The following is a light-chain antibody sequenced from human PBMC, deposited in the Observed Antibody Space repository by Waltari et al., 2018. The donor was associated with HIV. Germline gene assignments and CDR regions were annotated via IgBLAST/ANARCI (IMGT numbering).Light chain of an antibody. J-gene: IGLJ3*02. CDR1: SSSLGVYNY. CDR3: SSYAGSNSWV. CDR2: EVN. Sequence: QSALTQPPYASGSPGRSVTISCTGTSSSLGVYNYVSWYQQYPGKAPKVMIHEVNKRPSGVPDRFSGSKSGNTASLTVSGLQAEDEAYYYCSSYAGSNSWVFGGGTKLTVL. V-gene: IGLV2-8*01.